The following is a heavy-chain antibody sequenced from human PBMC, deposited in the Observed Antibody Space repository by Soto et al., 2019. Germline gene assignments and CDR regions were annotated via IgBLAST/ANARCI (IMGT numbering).Heavy chain of an antibody. V-gene: IGHV1-8*01. J-gene: IGHJ5*01. D-gene: IGHD5-12*01. CDR1: GYTFINHD. CDR3: ARGSGSGGLEWFDT. Sequence: ASVKVSCKASGYTFINHDINWVRQAPGQGLEWMGWMNSNTGNAGYAQRFQGRVTMTRDTSINTAYMELNSLTFDDTAFYFCARGSGSGGLEWFDTWG. CDR2: MNSNTGNA.